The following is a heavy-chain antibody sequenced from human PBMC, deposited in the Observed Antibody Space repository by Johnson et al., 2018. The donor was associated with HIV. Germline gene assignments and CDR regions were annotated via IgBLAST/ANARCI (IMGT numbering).Heavy chain of an antibody. D-gene: IGHD1-26*01. V-gene: IGHV3-30*02. J-gene: IGHJ3*02. CDR1: GFTFNTYG. CDR2: IRYDGNSK. Sequence: QVQLVESGGGVVQPGGSLRLSCAASGFTFNTYGMDWVRQAPGKGLEWVAFIRYDGNSKYYIDSVKGRFTVSRDNSKNTLYLQMKSLRPEDTAVYYGAKESKWESRTPHAFDMWGQGTMVTVSS. CDR3: AKESKWESRTPHAFDM.